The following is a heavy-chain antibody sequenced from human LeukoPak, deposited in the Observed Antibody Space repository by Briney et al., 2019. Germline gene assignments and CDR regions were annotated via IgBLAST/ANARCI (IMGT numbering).Heavy chain of an antibody. V-gene: IGHV4-34*01. J-gene: IGHJ4*02. CDR1: GGSFSGYY. CDR3: ARGLREYSNNTFDH. Sequence: SETLSLTCAVYGGSFSGYYWSWIRQPPGKGLEWIGEINHSGSTNYNPSLKSRVTISVDTSKNQFSLKLSSVTAADTAVYYCARGLREYSNNTFDHWGQGTLVTVSS. CDR2: INHSGST. D-gene: IGHD4-11*01.